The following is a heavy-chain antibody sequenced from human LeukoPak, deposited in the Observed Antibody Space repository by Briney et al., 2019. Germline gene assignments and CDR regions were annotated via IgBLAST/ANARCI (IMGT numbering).Heavy chain of an antibody. CDR2: IIPIFGTA. D-gene: IGHD3-9*01. CDR1: GGTFSSYA. Sequence: ASVKVSCKASGGTFSSYAISWVRQAPGQGLEWMGGIIPIFGTANYAQKFQGRVTITTDESTSTAYMELSSLRSEDTAVYYCARVRGDVAGYDILTGYTSYYYYMDVWGKGTTVTVSS. CDR3: ARVRGDVAGYDILTGYTSYYYYMDV. J-gene: IGHJ6*03. V-gene: IGHV1-69*05.